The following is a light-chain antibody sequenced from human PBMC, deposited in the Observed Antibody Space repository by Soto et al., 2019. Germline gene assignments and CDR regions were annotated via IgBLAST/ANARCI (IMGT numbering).Light chain of an antibody. V-gene: IGKV1-39*01. J-gene: IGKJ1*01. Sequence: DIQLTQSPSSLSASVGDRLTITCRASQSSSRYLNWYQQKPGKAPNLLIYAASSLQSGVPSRFSGSGSGTEFTLTINTLQPEDFATYYVHQGDSIGGACGQGTKVDIK. CDR1: QSSSRY. CDR2: AAS. CDR3: HQGDSIGGA.